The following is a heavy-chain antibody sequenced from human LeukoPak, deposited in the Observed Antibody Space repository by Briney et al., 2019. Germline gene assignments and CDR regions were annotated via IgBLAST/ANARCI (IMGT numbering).Heavy chain of an antibody. Sequence: ASVKVSCKASGYTFTSYYMHWVRQAPGQGLEWMGIINPSGGSTSYAQKFQGRVTMTRDTSISTAYMELSRLRSDDTAVYYCAIDSSSWYSGYFQHWGQGTLVTVSS. D-gene: IGHD6-13*01. CDR2: INPSGGST. J-gene: IGHJ1*01. V-gene: IGHV1-46*01. CDR3: AIDSSSWYSGYFQH. CDR1: GYTFTSYY.